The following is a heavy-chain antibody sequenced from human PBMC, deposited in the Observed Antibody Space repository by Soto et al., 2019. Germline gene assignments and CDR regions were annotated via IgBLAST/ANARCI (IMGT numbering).Heavy chain of an antibody. Sequence: SQTLSLTCAISGDSVSSNSAAWNWIRQSPSRGLEWLGRTYYRSKWYDDYAVSVKSRISINPDTSRNQFSLQLNSVTPEDTAVYYCARTRVYDSYNYYGMAVWGQGTTVTV. CDR2: TYYRSKWYD. D-gene: IGHD3-3*01. J-gene: IGHJ6*02. CDR3: ARTRVYDSYNYYGMAV. CDR1: GDSVSSNSAA. V-gene: IGHV6-1*01.